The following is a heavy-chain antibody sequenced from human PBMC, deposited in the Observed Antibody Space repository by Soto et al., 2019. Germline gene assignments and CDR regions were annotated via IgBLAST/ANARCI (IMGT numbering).Heavy chain of an antibody. CDR3: ARGVGVVTAILIYFYYGMDV. CDR1: GGTFSSYA. Sequence: GASVKVSCKASGGTFSSYAISWVRQAPGQGLEWMGGIIPIFGTANYAQKFQGRVTITADESTSTAYMELSSLRSEDTAVYYCARGVGVVTAILIYFYYGMDVWGQGTTVTVSS. V-gene: IGHV1-69*13. J-gene: IGHJ6*02. CDR2: IIPIFGTA. D-gene: IGHD2-21*02.